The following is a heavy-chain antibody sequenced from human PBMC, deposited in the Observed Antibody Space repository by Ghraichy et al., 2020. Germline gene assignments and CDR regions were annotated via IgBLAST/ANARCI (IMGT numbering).Heavy chain of an antibody. J-gene: IGHJ3*02. CDR1: GFALSSYA. CDR2: ISYDGSNK. CDR3: ARVRFGSNWRDAFDI. D-gene: IGHD6-13*01. Sequence: GGSLNISCAASGFALSSYAMHWVRQAPGKGLKWVAGISYDGSNKYHADSVKGRFTISRDNSKNTLYLQMNSLRGEDTAVYYCARVRFGSNWRDAFDIWGQGTMVTVSS. V-gene: IGHV3-30-3*01.